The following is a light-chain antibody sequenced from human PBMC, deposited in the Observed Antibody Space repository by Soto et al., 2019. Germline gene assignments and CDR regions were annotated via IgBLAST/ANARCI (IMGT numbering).Light chain of an antibody. CDR1: QSVSSSY. CDR2: GAS. J-gene: IGKJ1*01. CDR3: QQYGSSPRT. V-gene: IGKV3-20*01. Sequence: EIVLTQSPGTLSLSPGERATLSCRASQSVSSSYLAWYQQKPGQAPRLLIYGASSRATDIPDRFSGSGSETDFTLTISRLEPEDFAVYYCQQYGSSPRTFGQGTKVDIK.